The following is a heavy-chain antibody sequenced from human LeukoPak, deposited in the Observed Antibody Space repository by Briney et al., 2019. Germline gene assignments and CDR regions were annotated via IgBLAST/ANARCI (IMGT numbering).Heavy chain of an antibody. CDR1: WITLSRYA. D-gene: IGHD3-22*01. CDR2: ISGNGGKN. J-gene: IGHJ3*02. CDR3: AKDAPYYYDSSGYYGDTPGAFDI. V-gene: IGHV3-23*01. Sequence: GFLEIFFSASWITLSRYAMKLGRPASGGGLELGSAISGNGGKNYYADSVKGRFTISRDNSKNTLYLQMNSLRAEDTAVYYCAKDAPYYYDSSGYYGDTPGAFDIWGQGTMVAVSS.